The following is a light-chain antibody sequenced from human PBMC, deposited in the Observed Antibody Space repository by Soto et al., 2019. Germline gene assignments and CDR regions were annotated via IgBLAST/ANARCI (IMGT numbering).Light chain of an antibody. Sequence: SPGTLSLSPGERSTLSFRASQSVSSSYLAWYQQKPGQAPRLLIYGVSSTATGVPARFSGSGSGTEFTLTISGLQSEDFALYYCQQYQSLWTFGQGTKVDIK. J-gene: IGKJ1*01. CDR3: QQYQSLWT. V-gene: IGKV3D-7*01. CDR2: GVS. CDR1: QSVSSSY.